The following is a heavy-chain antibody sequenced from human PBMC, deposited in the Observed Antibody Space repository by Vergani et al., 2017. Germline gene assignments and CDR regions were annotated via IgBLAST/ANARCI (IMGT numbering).Heavy chain of an antibody. CDR3: AKXMGRRVVVVAAPDY. CDR1: GFTFSSYA. J-gene: IGHJ4*02. D-gene: IGHD2-15*01. CDR2: ISGSGGST. Sequence: EVQLLESGGGLVQPGGSLRLSCAASGFTFSSYAMSWVRQAPGKGLEWVSAISGSGGSTYYADSVKGRFTISRDNSKNTLYLQMNSLRAEDTAVYYCAKXMGRRVVVVAAPDYWGQGTLVTVSS. V-gene: IGHV3-23*01.